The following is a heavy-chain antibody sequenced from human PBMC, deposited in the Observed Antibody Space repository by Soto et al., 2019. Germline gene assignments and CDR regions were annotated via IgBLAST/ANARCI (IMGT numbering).Heavy chain of an antibody. CDR3: ARGGMAARHFDY. D-gene: IGHD6-6*01. V-gene: IGHV4-34*01. CDR2: INHSGST. J-gene: IGHJ4*02. Sequence: LSLTCAVYGGSFSGYYWSWIRQPPGKGLEWIGEINHSGSTNYNPSLKSRVTISIDTSKNQFSLKLTSVTAADTSVYFCARGGMAARHFDYWGQGALVTVSS. CDR1: GGSFSGYY.